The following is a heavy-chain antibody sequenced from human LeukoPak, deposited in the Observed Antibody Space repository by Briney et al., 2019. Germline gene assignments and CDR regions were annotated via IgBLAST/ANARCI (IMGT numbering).Heavy chain of an antibody. CDR2: ISSSSSYI. V-gene: IGHV3-21*01. D-gene: IGHD3-22*01. J-gene: IGHJ4*02. Sequence: GGSLTLSCAASAFTFSSFSMNWDRQAPGKGLGWVSSISSSSSYIYYADSVKGRFTISRDNAKNSLYLQMNSLRAEDTAVYYCARVRGSSGYYYALGYWGQGTLVTVSS. CDR3: ARVRGSSGYYYALGY. CDR1: AFTFSSFS.